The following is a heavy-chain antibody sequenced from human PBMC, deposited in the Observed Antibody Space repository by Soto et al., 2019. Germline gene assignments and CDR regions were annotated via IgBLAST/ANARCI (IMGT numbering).Heavy chain of an antibody. D-gene: IGHD5-12*01. Sequence: PGGSLRLSCAASGFTFSSYAMSWVRQAPGKGLEWVSAISGSGGSTYYADSVKGRFTISRDNSKNTLYLQMNSLRAEDTAVYYCAKGQMATILQSLNPFYFDYWGQGTLVTVSS. CDR3: AKGQMATILQSLNPFYFDY. J-gene: IGHJ4*02. CDR1: GFTFSSYA. V-gene: IGHV3-23*01. CDR2: ISGSGGST.